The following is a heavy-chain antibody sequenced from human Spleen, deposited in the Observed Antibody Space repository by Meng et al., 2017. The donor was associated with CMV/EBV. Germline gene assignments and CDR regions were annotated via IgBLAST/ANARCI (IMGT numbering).Heavy chain of an antibody. CDR3: ARVSLRGNWFDS. CDR2: IYYSGST. Sequence: GSLRLSCAASGFTFSSYGMHWVRQAPGKGLEWVGYIYYSGSTNYNPTLESRASISVDTSKNHFFLRLTSVTAADTAVYYCARVSLRGNWFDSWGQGTLVTVSS. D-gene: IGHD3-10*01. V-gene: IGHV4-59*01. J-gene: IGHJ5*01. CDR1: GFTFSSYG.